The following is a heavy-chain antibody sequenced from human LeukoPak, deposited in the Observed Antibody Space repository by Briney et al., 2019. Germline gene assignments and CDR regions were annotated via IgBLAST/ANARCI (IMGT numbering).Heavy chain of an antibody. J-gene: IGHJ4*02. V-gene: IGHV7-4-1*02. CDR1: GYTFTSYA. Sequence: ASVKVSCKASGYTFTSYAMNWVRQAPGQGLEWMGWINTNTGNPTYAQGFTGRFVFSLDTSVSTADLQISSLKAEDTALYYCARLVYYDSSGPYYFDYWGQGTLVTVSS. D-gene: IGHD3-22*01. CDR2: INTNTGNP. CDR3: ARLVYYDSSGPYYFDY.